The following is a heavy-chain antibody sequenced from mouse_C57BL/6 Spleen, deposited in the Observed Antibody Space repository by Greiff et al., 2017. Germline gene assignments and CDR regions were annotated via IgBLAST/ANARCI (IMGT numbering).Heavy chain of an antibody. CDR1: GYSFTGYY. D-gene: IGHD1-1*01. J-gene: IGHJ1*03. CDR2: INPSTGGT. CDR3: ARRGSYYGRYWYFDV. Sequence: VQLQQSGPELVKPGASVKISCKASGYSFTGYYMNWVKQSPEKSLEWIGEINPSTGGTTYNQKFKAKATLTVDKSSSTAYMQLKSLTSEDSAVYYCARRGSYYGRYWYFDVWGTGTTVTVSS. V-gene: IGHV1-42*01.